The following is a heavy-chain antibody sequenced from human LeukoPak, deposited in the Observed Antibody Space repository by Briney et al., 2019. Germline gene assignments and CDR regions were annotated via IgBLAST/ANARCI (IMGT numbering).Heavy chain of an antibody. CDR3: ARGDYDSSGYYSDAFDI. Sequence: SQTLSLTCTVSGGFISSGSYYWSWIRQPAGKGLEWIGRIYTSGSTNYNPSLKSRVTISVDTSKNQFSLKLSSVTAADTAVYYCARGDYDSSGYYSDAFDIWGQGTMVTVSS. J-gene: IGHJ3*02. V-gene: IGHV4-61*02. CDR1: GGFISSGSYY. D-gene: IGHD3-22*01. CDR2: IYTSGST.